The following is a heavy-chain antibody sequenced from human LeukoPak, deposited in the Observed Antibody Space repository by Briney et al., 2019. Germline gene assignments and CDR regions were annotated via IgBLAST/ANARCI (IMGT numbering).Heavy chain of an antibody. CDR2: ISSSSSYI. Sequence: GGSLRLSCAASGFTFSSYSMSWVRQAPGKGLEWVSSISSSSSYIYYADSVKGRFTISRDNAKNSLYLQMNSLRAEDTAVYYCASEERSSGRLVPCWGQGTLVTVSS. D-gene: IGHD6-19*01. CDR3: ASEERSSGRLVPC. CDR1: GFTFSSYS. V-gene: IGHV3-21*01. J-gene: IGHJ4*02.